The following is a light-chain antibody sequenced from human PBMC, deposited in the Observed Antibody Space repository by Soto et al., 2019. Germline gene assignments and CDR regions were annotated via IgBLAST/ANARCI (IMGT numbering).Light chain of an antibody. J-gene: IGLJ3*02. Sequence: QAVVTQEPSFSVSPGGTVTLTCGLRSGSVSISYYPSWYQQTPGQAPRTLIYSTNTRSSGVPDRFSGSILGNKAALTITGAQADDESDYYCVLYLGSGISMFGGGTKVTVL. CDR2: STN. CDR1: SGSVSISYY. CDR3: VLYLGSGISM. V-gene: IGLV8-61*01.